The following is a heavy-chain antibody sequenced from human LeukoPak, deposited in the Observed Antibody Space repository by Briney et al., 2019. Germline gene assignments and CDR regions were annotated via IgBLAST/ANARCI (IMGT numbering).Heavy chain of an antibody. D-gene: IGHD1-26*01. Sequence: GGSLRLSCAASGFTFSSYAMSWVRQAPGKGLEWVSAISGSGGSTYYADSVKGRFTISRDNSKNTLYLQMNSLRAEDTAVYYCATEGLRIRLYSRIRAFDIWRQGTMVTVSS. CDR2: ISGSGGST. V-gene: IGHV3-23*01. J-gene: IGHJ3*02. CDR1: GFTFSSYA. CDR3: ATEGLRIRLYSRIRAFDI.